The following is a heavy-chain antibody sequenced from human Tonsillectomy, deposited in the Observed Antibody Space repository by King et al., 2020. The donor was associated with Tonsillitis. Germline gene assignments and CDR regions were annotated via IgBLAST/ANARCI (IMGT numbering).Heavy chain of an antibody. CDR2: IASDASYE. Sequence: VQLVESGGGVVQPGRSLRLSCAASGFMFSNNGMHWVRQAPGKGLEWVALIASDASYENYADYVKGRFTISRDNSKNTLYLEMNNLRVEDTVVYYCAKVGIGLSDWYFDLWGRGTLVTVSS. CDR1: GFMFSNNG. J-gene: IGHJ2*01. D-gene: IGHD3-16*01. V-gene: IGHV3-30*18. CDR3: AKVGIGLSDWYFDL.